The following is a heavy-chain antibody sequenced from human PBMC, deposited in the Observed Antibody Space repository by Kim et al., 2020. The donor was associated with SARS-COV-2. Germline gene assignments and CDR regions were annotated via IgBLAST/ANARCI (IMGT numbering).Heavy chain of an antibody. J-gene: IGHJ4*02. V-gene: IGHV3-21*01. CDR1: GFTFSSYS. CDR3: ARGRALAGISYFHRSLGFDY. CDR2: ISSSSSYI. D-gene: IGHD2-8*01. Sequence: GGSLRLSCAASGFTFSSYSMNWVRQAPGKGLEWVSSISSSSSYIYYADSVKGRFTISRDNAKNSLYLQMNSLRAEDTAVYYCARGRALAGISYFHRSLGFDYWGQGTLVTVSS.